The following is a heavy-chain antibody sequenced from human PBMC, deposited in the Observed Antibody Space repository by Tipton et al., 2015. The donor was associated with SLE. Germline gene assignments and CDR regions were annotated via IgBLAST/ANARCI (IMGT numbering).Heavy chain of an antibody. V-gene: IGHV4-59*12. CDR2: INHSGRT. Sequence: TLSLTCTVSGGSISSYYWSWFRQPPGKGLEWIGYINHSGRTNYKSSLKSRVTISVDTSKNQFSLKLSSVTAADTAVYYCARGIGAFDIWGQGTMVTVSS. CDR3: ARGIGAFDI. J-gene: IGHJ3*02. CDR1: GGSISSYY.